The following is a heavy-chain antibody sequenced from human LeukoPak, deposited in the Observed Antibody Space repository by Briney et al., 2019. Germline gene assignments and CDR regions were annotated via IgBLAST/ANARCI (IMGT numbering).Heavy chain of an antibody. CDR1: GFTFSSYA. D-gene: IGHD3-3*01. Sequence: PGGSLRLSCAASGFTFSSYAMHWVRQAPGKGLEWVAVISYDGSNKYYADSVKGRFTISRDNSKNTLYLQMNSLRSDDTAVYYCARVLPYYDFWSGYYTFVAVEWGDHDYWGQGTLVTVSS. CDR2: ISYDGSNK. CDR3: ARVLPYYDFWSGYYTFVAVEWGDHDY. V-gene: IGHV3-30-3*01. J-gene: IGHJ4*02.